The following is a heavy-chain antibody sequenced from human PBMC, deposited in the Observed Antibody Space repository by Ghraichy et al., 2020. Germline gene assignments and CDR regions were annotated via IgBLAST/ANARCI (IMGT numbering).Heavy chain of an antibody. D-gene: IGHD5-12*01. CDR3: AREGRGYSGYPSI. CDR1: GGSISSGDYY. V-gene: IGHV4-30-4*01. CDR2: IYYSGST. J-gene: IGHJ4*02. Sequence: SETLSLTCTVSGGSISSGDYYWSWIRQPPGKGLEWIGYIYYSGSTYYNPSLKSRLTISVDTSKNQFSLKLRYVTAADTAVYYCAREGRGYSGYPSIWGQGTLVTVSS.